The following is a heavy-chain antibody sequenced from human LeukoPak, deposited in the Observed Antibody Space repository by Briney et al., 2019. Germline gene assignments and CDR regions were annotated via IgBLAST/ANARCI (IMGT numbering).Heavy chain of an antibody. J-gene: IGHJ4*02. V-gene: IGHV1-69*05. D-gene: IGHD2-2*01. CDR2: IIPIFGTA. CDR3: ARETPPSYAQGDYFDY. Sequence: SVKVSCKASGGTFSSYAISWVRQAPGQGLEWMGGIIPIFGTANYAQKFQGRVTITTDESTSTAYMELSSLRSEDTAVYYCARETPPSYAQGDYFDYWGQGTLVTVSS. CDR1: GGTFSSYA.